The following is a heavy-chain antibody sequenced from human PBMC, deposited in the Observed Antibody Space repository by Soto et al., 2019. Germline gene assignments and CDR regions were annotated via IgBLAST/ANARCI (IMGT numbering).Heavy chain of an antibody. V-gene: IGHV3-7*05. CDR2: IKQDGSEK. D-gene: IGHD1-26*01. J-gene: IGHJ4*02. Sequence: GGSLRLSCAASGFTFSSYLMSWVRQAPGKGLEWVANIKQDGSEKYYVDSVKGRFTISRDNAKNSLYLQMNSLRAEDTAVYYCAKVGAVDYWGQGTLVTVSS. CDR1: GFTFSSYL. CDR3: AKVGAVDY.